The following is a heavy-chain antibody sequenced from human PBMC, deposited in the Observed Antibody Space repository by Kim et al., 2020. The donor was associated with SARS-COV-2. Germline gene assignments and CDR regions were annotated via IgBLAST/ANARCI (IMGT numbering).Heavy chain of an antibody. CDR2: ISPDSGDT. D-gene: IGHD3-16*01. J-gene: IGHJ6*02. V-gene: IGHV1-2*02. CDR1: GYTFIAYY. Sequence: ASVKVSCKASGYTFIAYYMHWVRQAPGQGLEWMGWISPDSGDTNYAQKFQGRVTLTRDKSISTAYMEVSRLRSDDTAVYYCARRLYDPYGMDVWGQGTMVTVSS. CDR3: ARRLYDPYGMDV.